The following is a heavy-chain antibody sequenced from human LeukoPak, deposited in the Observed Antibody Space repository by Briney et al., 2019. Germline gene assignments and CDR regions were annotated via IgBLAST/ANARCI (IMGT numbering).Heavy chain of an antibody. V-gene: IGHV3-7*01. CDR2: INQDGSVL. CDR3: SRSLDY. CDR1: GFPFSGYW. Sequence: GGSLRLSCAASGFPFSGYWMDWVRQAPGKGMEWVANINQDGSVLYYAPSVRGRFTISRDNAKNSLYLQMNSLRAEDTAVYYCSRSLDYLGQGALVTVSS. J-gene: IGHJ4*02.